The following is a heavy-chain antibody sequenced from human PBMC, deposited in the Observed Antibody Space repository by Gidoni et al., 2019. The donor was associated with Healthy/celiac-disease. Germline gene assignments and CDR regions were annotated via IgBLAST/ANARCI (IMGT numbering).Heavy chain of an antibody. CDR2: ISSSSSTI. D-gene: IGHD2-15*01. CDR1: GFTFSSYS. V-gene: IGHV3-48*01. J-gene: IGHJ4*02. CDR3: ASELGYCSGGSCQTWNY. Sequence: EVQLVESGGGLVQPGGSLRLSCAASGFTFSSYSMNWVRQAPGKGLEWVSYISSSSSTISYAVSVKGRFTISRDNAKNSLYLQMNSLRAEYTAVYYCASELGYCSGGSCQTWNYWGQGTLVTVSS.